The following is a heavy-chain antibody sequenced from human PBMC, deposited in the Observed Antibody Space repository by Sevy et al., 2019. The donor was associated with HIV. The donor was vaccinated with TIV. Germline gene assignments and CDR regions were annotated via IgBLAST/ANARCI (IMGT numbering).Heavy chain of an antibody. Sequence: GGSLRLSCTASGFTFGDYCMSWVRQAPGKGLEWVAFLKSDVYGGSVDHTASVRGRFVISRDDSKTIAYLQMNDLKTEDTGVYYCTRWKAAQSIFDYWGQGALVTVSS. J-gene: IGHJ4*02. CDR1: GFTFGDYC. CDR3: TRWKAAQSIFDY. V-gene: IGHV3-49*04. D-gene: IGHD6-13*01. CDR2: LKSDVYGGSV.